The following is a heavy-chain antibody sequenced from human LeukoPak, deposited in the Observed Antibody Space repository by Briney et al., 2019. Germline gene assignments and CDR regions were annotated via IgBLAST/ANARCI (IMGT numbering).Heavy chain of an antibody. J-gene: IGHJ6*02. V-gene: IGHV4-34*01. CDR2: INHSGST. Sequence: SETLSLTCAVYGGSFSGYYWSWIRQPPGKGLEWIGEINHSGSTNYNPSLKSRVTISVDTSKNQFSLKQSSVTAADTAVYYCARGRYFDGMDVWGQGTTVTVSS. CDR3: ARGRYFDGMDV. CDR1: GGSFSGYY. D-gene: IGHD3-9*01.